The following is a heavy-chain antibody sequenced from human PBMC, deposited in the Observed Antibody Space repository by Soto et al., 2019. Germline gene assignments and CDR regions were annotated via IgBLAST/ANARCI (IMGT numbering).Heavy chain of an antibody. D-gene: IGHD3-10*01. CDR2: IYYSGST. V-gene: IGHV4-39*01. Sequence: QMQLQESGPGLVKPSETLSLTCTVSGVPISRTDYYWGWIRQPPGKGLEWIGSIYYSGSTYYNAALKSRVTISVDTSKNQFSLKLSSVTAADTAVYYCARYAGDLYWGQGTLVTVS. CDR1: GVPISRTDYY. CDR3: ARYAGDLY. J-gene: IGHJ4*02.